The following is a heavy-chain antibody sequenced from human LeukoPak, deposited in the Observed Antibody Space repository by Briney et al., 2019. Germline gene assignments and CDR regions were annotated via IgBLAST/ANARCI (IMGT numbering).Heavy chain of an antibody. CDR3: ARASSEDYYYYYMDV. J-gene: IGHJ6*03. V-gene: IGHV4-39*07. Sequence: SETLSLTCTVSGGSISSSSYYWGWIRQPPGKGLEWIGSIYYSGSTYYNPSLKSRVTISVDTSKNQFSLKLRSVTAADTAVYYCARASSEDYYYYYMDVRGKGTTVTVSS. CDR2: IYYSGST. CDR1: GGSISSSSYY.